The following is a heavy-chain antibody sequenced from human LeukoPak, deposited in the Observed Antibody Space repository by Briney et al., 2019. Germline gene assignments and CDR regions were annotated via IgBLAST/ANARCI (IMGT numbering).Heavy chain of an antibody. V-gene: IGHV4-61*02. CDR2: IYTSGST. CDR3: ARGGYCSSTSCSDAFDI. Sequence: NASETLSLTCTVSGGSISSGSYYWSWIRQPAGKGLEWIGRIYTSGSTNYNPSLKSRVTISVDTSKSQFSLKLSSVTAADTAVYYCARGGYCSSTSCSDAFDIWGQGTMVTVSS. CDR1: GGSISSGSYY. D-gene: IGHD2-2*01. J-gene: IGHJ3*02.